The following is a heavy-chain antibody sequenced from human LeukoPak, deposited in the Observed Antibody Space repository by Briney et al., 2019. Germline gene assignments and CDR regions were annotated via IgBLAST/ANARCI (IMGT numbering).Heavy chain of an antibody. J-gene: IGHJ5*02. CDR3: ARDRRSLGGTSLEH. CDR1: GFRFRDIA. V-gene: IGHV3-30*04. D-gene: IGHD2-15*01. Sequence: PGGSLRLSCLASGFRFRDIAMHWVRQAPGRGLEWLAMISHDGSVNYYADSVRGRFTVSRDNSKSTLYLHMDGLRPDDTAVYFCARDRRSLGGTSLEHWGLGTLVTVSA. CDR2: ISHDGSVN.